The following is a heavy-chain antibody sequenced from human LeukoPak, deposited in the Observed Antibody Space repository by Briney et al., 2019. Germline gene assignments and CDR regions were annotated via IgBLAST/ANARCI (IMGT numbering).Heavy chain of an antibody. Sequence: GGSLRLSCAASGFTFSSYAMSWVRQAPGKGLEWVSTISASGGSTFYADSVKGRFTISRDNSKDTLYLQMNSLRAEDMAVYYCASHATTPDTYFDYWGQGTLATVSS. V-gene: IGHV3-23*01. J-gene: IGHJ4*02. D-gene: IGHD1-26*01. CDR2: ISASGGST. CDR3: ASHATTPDTYFDY. CDR1: GFTFSSYA.